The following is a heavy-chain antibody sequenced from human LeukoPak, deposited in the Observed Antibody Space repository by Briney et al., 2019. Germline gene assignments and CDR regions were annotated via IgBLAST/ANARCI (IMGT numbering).Heavy chain of an antibody. CDR1: GFTFSSYG. D-gene: IGHD3-22*01. Sequence: GGSLRLSCAASGFTFSSYGMSWVRQAPGKGLVWVSGISASGGSTYYGDSVKGGFTISRDKSKNTLYLQMNSLRAEDTAVYYCAMGSGFYRYFDYWGQGTLVTVSS. CDR2: ISASGGST. J-gene: IGHJ4*02. V-gene: IGHV3-23*01. CDR3: AMGSGFYRYFDY.